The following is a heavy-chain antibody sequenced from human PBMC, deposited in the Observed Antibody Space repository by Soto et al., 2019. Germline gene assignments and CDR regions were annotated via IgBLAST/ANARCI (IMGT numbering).Heavy chain of an antibody. CDR3: ARDLGNYHYAMDV. V-gene: IGHV4-4*02. Sequence: PSETLSLTCAVSGGSISSSNWWSWIRQPPGKGLEWIGEVNHSGSTKYNPSLKSRVSISADTSRSQFSLKLYSVTAADTAVYYCARDLGNYHYAMDVWGQGTTVTVSS. CDR2: VNHSGST. CDR1: GGSISSSNW. J-gene: IGHJ6*02.